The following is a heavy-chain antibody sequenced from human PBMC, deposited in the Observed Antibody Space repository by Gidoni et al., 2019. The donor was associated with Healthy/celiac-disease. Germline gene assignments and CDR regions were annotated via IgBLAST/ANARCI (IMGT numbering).Heavy chain of an antibody. CDR1: GFTFSSYS. J-gene: IGHJ4*02. V-gene: IGHV3-48*02. D-gene: IGHD1-26*01. Sequence: EVQLVESGGGLVQPGGSLRLSCAASGFTFSSYSMNWVRQAPGKGLEWVSYISSSSSTIYYADSVKGRFTISRDNAKNSLYLQMNSLREEDTAVYYCASSGGSYSLDYWGQGTLVTVSS. CDR3: ASSGGSYSLDY. CDR2: ISSSSSTI.